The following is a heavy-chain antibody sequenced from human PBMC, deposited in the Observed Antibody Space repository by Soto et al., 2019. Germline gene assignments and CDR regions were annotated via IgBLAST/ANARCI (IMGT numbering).Heavy chain of an antibody. J-gene: IGHJ6*02. CDR3: ARGGYYYDRSGYYYVGDYYGMDV. CDR2: INPSGGST. D-gene: IGHD3-22*01. V-gene: IGHV1-46*01. Sequence: ASVKVSCKASGYTFTSYYMHWVRQAPGQGLEWMGIINPSGGSTSYAQKFQGRVTMTRDTSTSTVYMELSSLRSEDTAVYYCARGGYYYDRSGYYYVGDYYGMDVWGQGTTVTVSS. CDR1: GYTFTSYY.